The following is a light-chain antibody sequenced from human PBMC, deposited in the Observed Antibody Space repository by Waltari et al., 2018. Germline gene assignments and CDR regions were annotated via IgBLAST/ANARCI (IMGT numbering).Light chain of an antibody. CDR1: QSVSRY. CDR3: QKYGTLPAT. J-gene: IGKJ1*01. CDR2: EAS. V-gene: IGKV3-20*01. Sequence: EIVLTQSPGTLSLSPGEGATLSCRASQSVSRYLAWYQQKAGQPPRLLIYEASSRATGIPDGFSGSGSGTDFSLTISRLEPEDFAVYYCQKYGTLPATFGQGTKVEIK.